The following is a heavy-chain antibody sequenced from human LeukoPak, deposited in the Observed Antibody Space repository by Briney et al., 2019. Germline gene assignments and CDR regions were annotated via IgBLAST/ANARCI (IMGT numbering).Heavy chain of an antibody. Sequence: GGSLRLSCAASGSTFSSYWMHWVRHAPGKGLVWVSRINSDGSSTSYADSVKGRFTISRDNAKNTLYLQMNSLRAEDTAVYYCARAYYDILTGPDYWGQGTLVTVSS. D-gene: IGHD3-9*01. CDR2: INSDGSST. CDR1: GSTFSSYW. CDR3: ARAYYDILTGPDY. V-gene: IGHV3-74*01. J-gene: IGHJ4*02.